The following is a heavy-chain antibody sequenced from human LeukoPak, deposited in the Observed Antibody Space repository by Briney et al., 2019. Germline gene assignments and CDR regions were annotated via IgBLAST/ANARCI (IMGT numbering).Heavy chain of an antibody. J-gene: IGHJ4*02. CDR3: AKDLSEWELPGVCDY. V-gene: IGHV3-30*02. CDR1: GFTFSSYG. Sequence: PGGSLRLSCAASGFTFSSYGMHWVRQAPGKGLEWVAFIRYDGSNKYYADSVKGRFTISRDNSKDTLYLQMNSLRAEDTAVYYCAKDLSEWELPGVCDYWGQGTLVTVSS. D-gene: IGHD1-26*01. CDR2: IRYDGSNK.